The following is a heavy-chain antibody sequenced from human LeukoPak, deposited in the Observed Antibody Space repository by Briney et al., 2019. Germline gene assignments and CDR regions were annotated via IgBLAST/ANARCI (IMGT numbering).Heavy chain of an antibody. D-gene: IGHD3-22*01. CDR1: GYTFTGYY. Sequence: GASVNVSCKASGYTFTGYYMHWVRQAPGQGLEWMGRINPNSGGTNYAQKFQGRVTMTRDTSISTAYMELSRLRSDDTAVYYCARGTGYDSSGYYSIDAFDIWGQGTMVTVSS. CDR2: INPNSGGT. V-gene: IGHV1-2*06. J-gene: IGHJ3*02. CDR3: ARGTGYDSSGYYSIDAFDI.